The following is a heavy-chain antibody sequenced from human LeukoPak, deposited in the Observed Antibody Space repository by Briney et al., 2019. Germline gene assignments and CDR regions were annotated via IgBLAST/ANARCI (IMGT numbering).Heavy chain of an antibody. J-gene: IGHJ4*02. CDR2: IYTSGST. V-gene: IGHV4-61*02. Sequence: PSETLSLTCTVSGVSISSGSYYWSWIRQPAGKGLEWIGRIYTSGSTNYNPSLKSRVTISVDTSKNQFSLKLSSVTAADTAVYYCARHESGYQFDYWGQGTLVTVSS. CDR3: ARHESGYQFDY. D-gene: IGHD6-13*01. CDR1: GVSISSGSYY.